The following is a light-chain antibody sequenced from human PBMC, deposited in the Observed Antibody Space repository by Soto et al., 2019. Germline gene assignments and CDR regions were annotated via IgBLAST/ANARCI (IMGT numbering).Light chain of an antibody. CDR2: KAS. CDR1: HTISSW. J-gene: IGKJ1*01. V-gene: IGKV1-5*03. CDR3: QHYNSYSEA. Sequence: DIQMTQSPSTLSGSVGDRVTITCRASHTISSWLAWYQQKPGKAPKLLIYKASTLKSRVPSRFSGSGSGTEFTLTISSLQPDDFATYYCQHYNSYSEAFGQGTKVELK.